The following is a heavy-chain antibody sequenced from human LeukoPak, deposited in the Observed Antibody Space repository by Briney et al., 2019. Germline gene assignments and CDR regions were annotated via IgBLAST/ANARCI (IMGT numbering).Heavy chain of an antibody. V-gene: IGHV3-21*01. Sequence: GGSLRLSCAASGFTFSSYSMNWVRQAPGKGLEWVSSISGSSRHKYYADSVKCRFTISRDNAKNSLYLQMNSLRAEDTAVYYCARTANFAAGYYIDYWGQGTLVTVSS. J-gene: IGHJ4*02. D-gene: IGHD6-13*01. CDR3: ARTANFAAGYYIDY. CDR1: GFTFSSYS. CDR2: ISGSSRHK.